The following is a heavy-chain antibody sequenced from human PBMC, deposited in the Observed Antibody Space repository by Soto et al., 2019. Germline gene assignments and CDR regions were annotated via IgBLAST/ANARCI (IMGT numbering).Heavy chain of an antibody. D-gene: IGHD3-22*01. Sequence: EVQLVESGGGLVKPGGSLRLSCAASGFTFNAAWLNWVRQSPGKGLAWVGRIKSKKDGETSDYAAPVKGRFTVSRDDSKNTLYLQMSSLKTEDTAVYYCTTDGAQYDSDGDYYEGRNWGQGTLVTVSS. CDR2: IKSKKDGETS. CDR1: GFTFNAAW. CDR3: TTDGAQYDSDGDYYEGRN. V-gene: IGHV3-15*07. J-gene: IGHJ4*02.